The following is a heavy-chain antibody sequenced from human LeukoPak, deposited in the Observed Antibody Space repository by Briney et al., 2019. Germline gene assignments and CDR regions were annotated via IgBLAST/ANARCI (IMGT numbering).Heavy chain of an antibody. J-gene: IGHJ4*02. CDR2: IGSSGGGI. D-gene: IGHD7-27*01. Sequence: SGGSLRLSCAASGFTFSTYTMYWVRHPPGKGPEWVSIIGSSGGGIHYADSVKGRFTISRDNSKNALYLQMNSLGVEDTAVYYCAIDPNWGTHSWGQGVLVTVSS. CDR3: AIDPNWGTHS. CDR1: GFTFSTYT. V-gene: IGHV3-23*01.